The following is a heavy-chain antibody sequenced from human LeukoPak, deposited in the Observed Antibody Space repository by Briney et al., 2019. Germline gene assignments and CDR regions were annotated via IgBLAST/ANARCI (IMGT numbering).Heavy chain of an antibody. CDR2: INHSGST. CDR3: ARARGITMVRGVRGKGAHMDV. V-gene: IGHV4-34*01. D-gene: IGHD3-10*01. J-gene: IGHJ6*04. CDR1: GGSFSGYY. Sequence: SETLSLTCAVYGGSFSGYYWSWIRQPPGKGLEWIGEINHSGSTNYNPSLKSRVTISVDTSKNQFSLKLSSVTAADTAVHYCARARGITMVRGVRGKGAHMDVWGKGTTVTVSS.